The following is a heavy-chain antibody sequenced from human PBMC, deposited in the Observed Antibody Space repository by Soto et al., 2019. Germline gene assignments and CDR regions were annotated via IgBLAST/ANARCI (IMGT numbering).Heavy chain of an antibody. D-gene: IGHD2-8*01. CDR3: ARGKGGYEVYANGPGDY. J-gene: IGHJ4*02. CDR1: GYTFTSYY. CDR2: INPRGGST. Sequence: QVQLVQSGAEVKKPGASVKVSCKASGYTFTSYYMHWVRQAPGQGLEWMGIINPRGGSTSYAQKFQGRVTMTRDTSTSTVYMELSSLRSEDTAVYYCARGKGGYEVYANGPGDYWGQGTLVTVSS. V-gene: IGHV1-46*01.